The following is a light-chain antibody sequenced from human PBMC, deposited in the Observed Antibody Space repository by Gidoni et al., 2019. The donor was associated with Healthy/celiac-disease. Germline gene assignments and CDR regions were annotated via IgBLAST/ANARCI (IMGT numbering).Light chain of an antibody. CDR2: DAS. Sequence: EIVLTQSPATLSLSPGERATLSCRASQSVSSYLAWYQQKPGQAPRLLIYDASNRATGIPARFSGSGSGTDFTLTISSLEPEDFAVYYCQQRSNWPPLAFFGGGTKVEIK. V-gene: IGKV3-11*01. J-gene: IGKJ4*01. CDR1: QSVSSY. CDR3: QQRSNWPPLAF.